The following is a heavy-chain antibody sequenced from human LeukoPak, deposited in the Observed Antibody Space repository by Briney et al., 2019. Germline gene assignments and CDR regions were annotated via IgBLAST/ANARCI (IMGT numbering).Heavy chain of an antibody. V-gene: IGHV3-23*01. J-gene: IGHJ3*02. CDR1: GFTFSSYA. Sequence: GGSLRLSCAASGFTFSSYAWGGARRAPGKGLEGFSASGGSGGSTHYADSVKGRFTISRDNSKNTLYLQMNSLRDEDTAVYYCAKGSPLRAFDIWGQGTMVTVSS. D-gene: IGHD3-16*01. CDR3: AKGSPLRAFDI. CDR2: SGGSGGST.